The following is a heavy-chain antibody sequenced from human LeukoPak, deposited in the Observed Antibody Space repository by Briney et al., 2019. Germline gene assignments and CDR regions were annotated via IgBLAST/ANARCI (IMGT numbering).Heavy chain of an antibody. J-gene: IGHJ4*02. CDR3: TTGHR. CDR1: GFTFRDAW. CDR2: IKSKTDGGTT. Sequence: GGSLRLSCAASGFTFRDAWMTWVRQAPGKGLEWVGHIKSKTDGGTTDYAAPVKGRFTISGDDSKTTLYLQMNSLKTEDTAVYYCTTGHRWGQGTLVTVSS. V-gene: IGHV3-15*01.